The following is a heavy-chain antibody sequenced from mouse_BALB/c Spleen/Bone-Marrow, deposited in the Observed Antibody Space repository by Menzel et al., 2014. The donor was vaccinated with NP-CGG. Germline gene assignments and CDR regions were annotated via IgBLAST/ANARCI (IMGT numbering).Heavy chain of an antibody. Sequence: LVESGPELVKPGASVRISCKASGYTFTSYYIRWVKQRPGQGLEWIGWIYPGNVNTKYNEKFKGKATLTADKSSSTAYMQLSSLTSEDSAVYFCARGGWLRDAMDYWGQGTSVTVSS. CDR3: ARGGWLRDAMDY. CDR1: GYTFTSYY. D-gene: IGHD2-2*01. V-gene: IGHV1S56*01. CDR2: IYPGNVNT. J-gene: IGHJ4*01.